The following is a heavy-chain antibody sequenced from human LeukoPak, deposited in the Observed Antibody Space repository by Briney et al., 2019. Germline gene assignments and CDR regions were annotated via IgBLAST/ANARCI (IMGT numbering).Heavy chain of an antibody. V-gene: IGHV5-51*01. CDR1: GYRFTSYW. J-gene: IGHJ4*02. D-gene: IGHD2-15*01. CDR3: ARYGGSSARFPDY. CDR2: IYAGDSDT. Sequence: GESLKISCKGSGYRFTSYWIGWVRQMPGEGLEWMGVIYAGDSDTRYSPSFQGQVTISADKSISTAYLQWSSLKASDTAMYYCARYGGSSARFPDYWGQGTLVTVSS.